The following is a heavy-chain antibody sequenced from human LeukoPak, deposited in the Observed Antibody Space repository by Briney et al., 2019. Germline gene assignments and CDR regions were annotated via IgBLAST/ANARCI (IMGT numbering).Heavy chain of an antibody. J-gene: IGHJ5*02. CDR2: INPNSGGT. Sequence: ASVKVSCKASNNTLSNNGITWVRQAPGQGLEWMGRINPNSGGTNYAQKFQGRVTMTRDTSISTAYMELSRLRSDDTAVYYCARDVNVIMLRGYSYGSVSWFDPWGQGTLVTVSS. V-gene: IGHV1-2*06. CDR3: ARDVNVIMLRGYSYGSVSWFDP. D-gene: IGHD5-18*01. CDR1: NNTLSNNG.